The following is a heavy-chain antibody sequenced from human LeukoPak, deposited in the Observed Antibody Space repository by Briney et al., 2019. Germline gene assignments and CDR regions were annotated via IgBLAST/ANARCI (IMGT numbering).Heavy chain of an antibody. CDR2: ISGSGGST. Sequence: GGSLRLSCAASGFTFMSYAMHWVRQAPGKGLEWVSAISGSGGSTYYADSVKGRFTISRDNSKNTLYLQMNSLRAEDTAVYYCAKASSYSSSWTSVDYWGQGTLVTVSS. D-gene: IGHD6-13*01. CDR3: AKASSYSSSWTSVDY. V-gene: IGHV3-23*01. J-gene: IGHJ4*02. CDR1: GFTFMSYA.